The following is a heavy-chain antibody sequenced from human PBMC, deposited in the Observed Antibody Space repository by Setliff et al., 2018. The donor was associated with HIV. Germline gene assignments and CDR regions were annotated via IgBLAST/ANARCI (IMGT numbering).Heavy chain of an antibody. D-gene: IGHD2-15*01. J-gene: IGHJ4*02. V-gene: IGHV4-31*02. CDR3: ATSVVTTAEAKWFDY. CDR2: ISYSGTA. Sequence: PSETLSLTCNVSGVSITSANYYWSWIRLPPGKDLEWIGYISYSGTAYYNPYLRRRVSVSEDTSKNQFSLKLSSVTAADTAIYYCATSVVTTAEAKWFDYWGQGTLVTVSS. CDR1: GVSITSANYY.